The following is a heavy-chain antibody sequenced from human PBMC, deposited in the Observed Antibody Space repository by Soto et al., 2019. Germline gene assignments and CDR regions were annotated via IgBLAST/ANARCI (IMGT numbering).Heavy chain of an antibody. V-gene: IGHV3-33*01. Sequence: PGGSLRLSCAASGFTFSSYGMHWVRQAPGKGLEWVAVRWYDGSNKYYADSVKGRFTISRDNSKHTMYLQMNSLSAEDTAVYYCARDLVAARSVTKDYWGQGTLVTVSS. J-gene: IGHJ4*02. D-gene: IGHD2-15*01. CDR3: ARDLVAARSVTKDY. CDR1: GFTFSSYG. CDR2: RWYDGSNK.